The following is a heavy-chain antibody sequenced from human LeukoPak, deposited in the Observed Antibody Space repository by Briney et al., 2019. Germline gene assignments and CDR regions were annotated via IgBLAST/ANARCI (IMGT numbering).Heavy chain of an antibody. V-gene: IGHV3-53*01. CDR2: IYSGGRT. CDR3: ARGVGQDAFDI. CDR1: GFTFSHYA. D-gene: IGHD1-26*01. Sequence: GGSLRLSCAASGFTFSHYAMSWVRQAPGKGLEWVSVIYSGGRTYNADSVKGRFTFSKDNSKNTLYLQMTNLRVTDTAVYYCARGVGQDAFDIWGQGTMVIVSS. J-gene: IGHJ3*02.